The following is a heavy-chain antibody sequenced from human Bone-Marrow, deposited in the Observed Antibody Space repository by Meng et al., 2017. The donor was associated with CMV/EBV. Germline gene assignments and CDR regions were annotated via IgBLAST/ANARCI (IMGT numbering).Heavy chain of an antibody. V-gene: IGHV4-61*08. CDR2: IYYSGNT. J-gene: IGHJ5*02. CDR3: ARTDFWGAYDTEISWFDP. Sequence: GSLRLSCTVSGASVNSGDYYWSWIRQPPGKGLEWIGYIYYSGNTKYNPPLKSRVTISVDTSKNQFSLKLTSVTAADTAVYYCARTDFWGAYDTEISWFDPWGQGTLVTVSS. D-gene: IGHD3-3*01. CDR1: GASVNSGDYY.